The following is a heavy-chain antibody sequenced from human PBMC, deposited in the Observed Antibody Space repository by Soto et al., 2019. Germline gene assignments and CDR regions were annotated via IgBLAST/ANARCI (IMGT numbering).Heavy chain of an antibody. V-gene: IGHV3-30-3*01. CDR3: ASGAGGYYYDSSGRLEY. Sequence: GWSLRLSCAASGFTFSSYAMHWVRQAPGKGLEWVAVISYDGSNKYYADSVKGRFTISRDNSKNTLYLQMNSLRAEDTAVYYCASGAGGYYYDSSGRLEYWGQGTLVTVSS. CDR2: ISYDGSNK. J-gene: IGHJ4*02. CDR1: GFTFSSYA. D-gene: IGHD3-22*01.